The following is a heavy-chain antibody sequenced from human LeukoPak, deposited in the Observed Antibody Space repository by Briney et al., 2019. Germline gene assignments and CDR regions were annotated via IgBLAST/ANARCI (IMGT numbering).Heavy chain of an antibody. CDR1: GFTFSSYG. V-gene: IGHV3-33*01. CDR3: ARGSDYCSSTSCYDWFDP. Sequence: GGSLRLSCAASGFTFSSYGMHWVRQAPGKGLEWMAVIWYDGSNKYYADSVKGRFTISRDNSKNTLYLQMNSLRAEDTAVYYCARGSDYCSSTSCYDWFDPWGQGTLVTVSS. J-gene: IGHJ5*02. D-gene: IGHD2-2*01. CDR2: IWYDGSNK.